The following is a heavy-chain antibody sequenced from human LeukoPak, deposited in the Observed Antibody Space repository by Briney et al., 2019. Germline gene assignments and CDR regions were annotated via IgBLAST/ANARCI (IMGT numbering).Heavy chain of an antibody. CDR1: GFTLSSHG. D-gene: IGHD1-26*01. J-gene: IGHJ4*02. CDR2: IWYDGSKE. CDR3: ARDLSFGSLDF. V-gene: IGHV3-33*01. Sequence: GGSLRLSCAASGFTLSSHGMHWVRQAPGKGLEWVALIWYDGSKESYADSVKGRLTISRDMSKNTLNLQMNSLRVEDTAVFYCARDLSFGSLDFRGQGTLVTVSS.